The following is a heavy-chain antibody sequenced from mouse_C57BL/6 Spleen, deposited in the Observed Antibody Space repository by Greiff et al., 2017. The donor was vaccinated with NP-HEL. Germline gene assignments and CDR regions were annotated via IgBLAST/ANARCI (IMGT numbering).Heavy chain of an antibody. J-gene: IGHJ4*01. D-gene: IGHD1-1*01. CDR2: ISSGSSTI. CDR3: ARTPITTVKDYYAMDY. CDR1: GFTFSDYG. V-gene: IGHV5-17*01. Sequence: EVQGVESGGGLVKPGGSLKLSCAASGFTFSDYGMHWVRQAPEKGLEWVAYISSGSSTIYYADTVKGRFTISRDNAKNTLFLQMTSLRSEDTAMYYCARTPITTVKDYYAMDYWGQGTSVTVSS.